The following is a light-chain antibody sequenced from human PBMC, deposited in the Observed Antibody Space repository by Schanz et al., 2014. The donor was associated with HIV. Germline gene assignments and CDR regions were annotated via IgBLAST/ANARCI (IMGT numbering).Light chain of an antibody. CDR3: QQYGSSPFT. V-gene: IGKV3-20*01. Sequence: DIVLTQSPDTLSVPPGERATLSCRASHSVSSNFFAWYQQKPGQAPRLLIYSASSRATGIADRFSGSAYGTDFFLSISRLEPEDFAVYYCQQYGSSPFTFGPGTRVDFK. CDR2: SAS. CDR1: HSVSSNF. J-gene: IGKJ3*01.